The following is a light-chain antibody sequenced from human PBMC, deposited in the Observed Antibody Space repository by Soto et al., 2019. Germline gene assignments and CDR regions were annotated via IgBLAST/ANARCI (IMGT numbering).Light chain of an antibody. J-gene: IGKJ5*01. CDR1: QSVRSNY. CDR2: AAS. V-gene: IGKV3-20*01. Sequence: EIVLTQAPGTLSLSPGERATLSCRASQSVRSNYLAWYQQKPGQAPRLLIYAASRRATGIPDRFGGSGSGTDFTLYISRLEPEDFAVYSCQKYGLPQITFGQGTRLEIK. CDR3: QKYGLPQIT.